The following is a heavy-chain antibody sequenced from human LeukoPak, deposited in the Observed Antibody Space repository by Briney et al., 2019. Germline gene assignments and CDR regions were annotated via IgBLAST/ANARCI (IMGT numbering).Heavy chain of an antibody. CDR2: IIPIFGTA. Sequence: SVKVSCKASGGAFSSYAISWVRQAPGQGLEWMGGIIPIFGTANYAQKFQGRVTITTDESTSTAYMELSSLRSEDTAVYYCARDNYAGANWFDPWGQGTLVTVSS. D-gene: IGHD1-7*01. CDR1: GGAFSSYA. CDR3: ARDNYAGANWFDP. J-gene: IGHJ5*02. V-gene: IGHV1-69*05.